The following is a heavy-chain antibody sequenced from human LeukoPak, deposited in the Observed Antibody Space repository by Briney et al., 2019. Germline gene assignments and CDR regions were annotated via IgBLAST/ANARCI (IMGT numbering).Heavy chain of an antibody. CDR2: INPSGGST. Sequence: ASVKVSCKASGYTFTSYYMHWVRQAPGQGLEWMGIINPSGGSTSYAQKFQGRVTMTRDTSTSTVYMELSSLRSEDTAVYYCAKATTGDPFDYWGQGTLVTVSS. CDR1: GYTFTSYY. V-gene: IGHV1-46*01. CDR3: AKATTGDPFDY. D-gene: IGHD2-21*02. J-gene: IGHJ4*02.